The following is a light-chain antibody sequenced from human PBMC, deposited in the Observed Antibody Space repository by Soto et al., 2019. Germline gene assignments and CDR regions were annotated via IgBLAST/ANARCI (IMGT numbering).Light chain of an antibody. CDR3: QQSYRTPALT. Sequence: DIQMTQSPSSLSASVGDRVTITCRASQSISSYLNWYQQKPGKAPKLLIYAASSLQSGVPSRFSGSGSGTDFTLPISSLQPEDFATYYCQQSYRTPALTFGGGTKVEIK. V-gene: IGKV1-39*01. J-gene: IGKJ4*01. CDR2: AAS. CDR1: QSISSY.